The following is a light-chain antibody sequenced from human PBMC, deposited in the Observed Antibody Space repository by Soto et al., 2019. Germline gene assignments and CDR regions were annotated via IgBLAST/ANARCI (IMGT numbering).Light chain of an antibody. V-gene: IGKV4-1*01. CDR2: WAS. Sequence: DIVITHSPDSLAVSLGERATINCRSSESVLYSSNNKNYLAWYQQKPGQPPKLLIYWASTRESGVPDRFSGSGSGTDFTLTISSLQAEDVAVYYCQQYYSTTQTFGQGTKVDIK. CDR1: ESVLYSSNNKNY. CDR3: QQYYSTTQT. J-gene: IGKJ1*01.